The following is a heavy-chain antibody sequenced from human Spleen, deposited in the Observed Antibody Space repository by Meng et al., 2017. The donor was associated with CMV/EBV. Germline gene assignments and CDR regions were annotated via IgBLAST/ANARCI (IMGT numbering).Heavy chain of an antibody. Sequence: GGSLRLSCAASGFTFDDYGMTWVRQTPGKGLEWVSGINWNGDTTESVVSVKGRFTISRDNSKNSLHLQMNRLRAEDTAFYYCARGSDLRGPYDHWGQGTLVTVSS. J-gene: IGHJ4*02. CDR3: ARGSDLRGPYDH. V-gene: IGHV3-20*04. CDR2: INWNGDTT. CDR1: GFTFDDYG.